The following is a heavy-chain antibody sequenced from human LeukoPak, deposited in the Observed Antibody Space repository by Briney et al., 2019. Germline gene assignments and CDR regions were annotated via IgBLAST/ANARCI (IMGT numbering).Heavy chain of an antibody. CDR3: ARDQAYYYDSSDNWFDP. CDR2: ISAYNGNT. Sequence: ASVKVSCKASGYTFTSYDITWVRQATGQGLEWMGWISAYNGNTNYAQKLQGRVTMTTDTSTSTAYMELRSLRSDDTAVYYCARDQAYYYDSSDNWFDPWGQGTLVTVSS. V-gene: IGHV1-18*01. D-gene: IGHD3-22*01. J-gene: IGHJ5*02. CDR1: GYTFTSYD.